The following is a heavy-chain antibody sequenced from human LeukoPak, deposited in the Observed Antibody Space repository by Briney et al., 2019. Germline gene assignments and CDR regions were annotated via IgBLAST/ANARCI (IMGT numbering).Heavy chain of an antibody. D-gene: IGHD5-18*01. Sequence: GGSVRLSCAASGFTVSINYMTWTRQAPGKGLEWVSIIHSGGTTYYADAVKGRFTISRDDSKNTLYLQMNSLRAEDTAVYYCARDSPDRGYTYALDYWGQRNVVSDSS. V-gene: IGHV3-66*01. CDR2: IHSGGTT. CDR1: GFTVSINY. CDR3: ARDSPDRGYTYALDY. J-gene: IGHJ4*02.